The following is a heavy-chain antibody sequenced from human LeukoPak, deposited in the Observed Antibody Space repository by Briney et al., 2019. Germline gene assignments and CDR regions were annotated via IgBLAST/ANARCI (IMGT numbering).Heavy chain of an antibody. CDR2: IIPIFGTA. J-gene: IGHJ4*02. CDR3: ARAGDGYNWNADY. D-gene: IGHD5-24*01. Sequence: ASVKVSCKASGGTFTSYAISWVRQAPGQGLEWMGGIIPIFGTANYAQKFQGRVTITTDASTSTAYMALSSQTSEYTAVYYCARAGDGYNWNADYWGQGTLVTVSS. CDR1: GGTFTSYA. V-gene: IGHV1-69*05.